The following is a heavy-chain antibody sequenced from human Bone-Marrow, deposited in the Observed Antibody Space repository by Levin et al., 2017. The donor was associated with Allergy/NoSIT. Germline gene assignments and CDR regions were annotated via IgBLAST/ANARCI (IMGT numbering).Heavy chain of an antibody. J-gene: IGHJ3*02. D-gene: IGHD6-13*01. CDR3: TRAPGSSSGYDAFDI. Sequence: PGESLKISCTASGFTFGDYAMSWFRQAPGKGLEWVGFIRSKAYGGTTEYAASVKGRFTISRDDSKSIAYLQMNSLKTEDTAVYYCTRAPGSSSGYDAFDIWGQGTMVTVSS. V-gene: IGHV3-49*03. CDR2: IRSKAYGGTT. CDR1: GFTFGDYA.